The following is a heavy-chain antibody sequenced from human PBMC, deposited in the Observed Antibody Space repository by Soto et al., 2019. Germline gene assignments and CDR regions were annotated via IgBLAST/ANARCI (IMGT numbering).Heavy chain of an antibody. J-gene: IGHJ6*02. D-gene: IGHD1-7*01. CDR1: GYTFTSYG. CDR3: ARYNWNYALYYYGMDV. CDR2: ISAYNGNT. V-gene: IGHV1-18*01. Sequence: ASVKVSCKASGYTFTSYGISWVRQAPGQGLEWMGWISAYNGNTNYAQKLQGRVTMTTDTSTSTAYMELRSLRSDDTAVYYGARYNWNYALYYYGMDVWGQGTTVTVSS.